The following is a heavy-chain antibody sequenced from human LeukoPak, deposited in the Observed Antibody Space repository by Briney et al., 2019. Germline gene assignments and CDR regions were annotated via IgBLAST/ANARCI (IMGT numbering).Heavy chain of an antibody. J-gene: IGHJ4*02. CDR1: GFTFSSYA. Sequence: GGSLRLSCAASGFTFSSYAMSWVRQAPGKGLEWVGRIKSKTDGGTTDYAAPVKGRFTISRDDSKNTLYLQMNSLKTEDTAVYYCTRDPSYYDSSGYLGLDYWGQGTLVTVSS. V-gene: IGHV3-15*01. CDR3: TRDPSYYDSSGYLGLDY. D-gene: IGHD3-22*01. CDR2: IKSKTDGGTT.